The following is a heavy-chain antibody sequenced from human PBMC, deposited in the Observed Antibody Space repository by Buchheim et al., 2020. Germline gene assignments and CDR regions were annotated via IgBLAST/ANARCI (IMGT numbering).Heavy chain of an antibody. CDR2: INHSGST. V-gene: IGHV4-34*01. Sequence: QVQLQQWGAGLLKPSETLSLTCAVYGGPFSGYYWSWIRQPPGKGLEWIGEINHSGSTNYNPSLKSRGTISVDTTNNQFSLKLSSVTAADTAVYYCARGVSSSWYLVRGPYYFDYWGQGTL. CDR1: GGPFSGYY. D-gene: IGHD6-13*01. CDR3: ARGVSSSWYLVRGPYYFDY. J-gene: IGHJ4*02.